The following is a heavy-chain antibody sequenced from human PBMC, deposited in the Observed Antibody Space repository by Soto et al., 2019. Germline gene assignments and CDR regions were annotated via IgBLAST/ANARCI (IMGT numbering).Heavy chain of an antibody. V-gene: IGHV1-69*01. J-gene: IGHJ4*02. Sequence: KKPGSSVKVSCKASGGTFSSYPISWVRQAPGQGLEWMGGIIPIFGTANYAQKFQGRVTXPAXESTSTAYMELSSLRSEDTAVYYCARGHNWKYFPFDYWGQGTLVTVSS. CDR1: GGTFSSYP. CDR2: IIPIFGTA. CDR3: ARGHNWKYFPFDY. D-gene: IGHD1-7*01.